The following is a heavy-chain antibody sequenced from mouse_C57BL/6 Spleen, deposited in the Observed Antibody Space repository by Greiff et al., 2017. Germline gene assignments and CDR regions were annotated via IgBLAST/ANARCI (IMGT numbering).Heavy chain of an antibody. V-gene: IGHV1-52*01. CDR2: IDPSDSET. Sequence: QVQLQQPGAELVRPGSSVKLSCKASGYTFTSYWMHWVKQRPIQGLEWIGNIDPSDSETHYNQKFKDKATLTVDKSSSTAYMQLSSLTSEDSAVYYCARAYYRGYFDYWGQGTTLTVSS. D-gene: IGHD2-14*01. CDR1: GYTFTSYW. CDR3: ARAYYRGYFDY. J-gene: IGHJ2*01.